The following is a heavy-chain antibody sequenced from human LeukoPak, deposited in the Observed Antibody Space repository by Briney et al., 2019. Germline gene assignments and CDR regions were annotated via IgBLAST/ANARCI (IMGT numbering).Heavy chain of an antibody. Sequence: SETLSLTCTVSGGSISSYYWSWIRQSAGKGLEWIGRIYTSGSTNYNPSLKSRVTISVDTSKNQFSLKLSSVTAADAAVYYCAREQDIVVVPAATYFDYWGQGTLVTVSS. CDR1: GGSISSYY. D-gene: IGHD2-2*01. J-gene: IGHJ4*02. CDR2: IYTSGST. V-gene: IGHV4-4*07. CDR3: AREQDIVVVPAATYFDY.